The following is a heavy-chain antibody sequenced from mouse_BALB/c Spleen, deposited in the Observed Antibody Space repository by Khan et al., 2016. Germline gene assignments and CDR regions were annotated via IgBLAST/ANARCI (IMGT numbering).Heavy chain of an antibody. J-gene: IGHJ3*01. Sequence: QIQLVQSGPELKKPGETVKISCKASGYTFTNYGMNWVKQAPGKGLKWMGWINTYTGEPTYADDFKGRFAFSLETSASTAYLQLNNLKYEDTAIYFCAKRSSYYGYDGFAYWGQGTLVTVSA. CDR3: AKRSSYYGYDGFAY. V-gene: IGHV9-3-1*01. CDR2: INTYTGEP. D-gene: IGHD2-2*01. CDR1: GYTFTNYG.